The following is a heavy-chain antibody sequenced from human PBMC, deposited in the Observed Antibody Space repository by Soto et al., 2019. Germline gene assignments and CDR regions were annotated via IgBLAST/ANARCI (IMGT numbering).Heavy chain of an antibody. CDR2: ISGSGGST. CDR1: GFTVCSYA. V-gene: IGHV3-23*01. Sequence: PWGSIRISCAASGFTVCSYAMSWVRQAPGKGLEWVSAISGSGGSTYYADSVKGRFTISRDNSKNTLYLQMNSLRAEDTAVYYCAKKSGWYDDYFDYWGQGTLVTVSS. D-gene: IGHD6-19*01. J-gene: IGHJ4*02. CDR3: AKKSGWYDDYFDY.